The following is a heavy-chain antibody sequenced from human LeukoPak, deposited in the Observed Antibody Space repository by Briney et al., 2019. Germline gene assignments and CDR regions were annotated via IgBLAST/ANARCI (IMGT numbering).Heavy chain of an antibody. D-gene: IGHD1-26*01. V-gene: IGHV1-58*02. Sequence: SVKVSCKASGYTFTSYDINWVRQATGQGLEWIGWIVVGSGNTNYAQKFQERVTITRDMSTSTAYMELSSLRSEDTAVYYCAADPYSGSYFNYWGQGTLVTVSS. CDR2: IVVGSGNT. CDR3: AADPYSGSYFNY. CDR1: GYTFTSYD. J-gene: IGHJ4*02.